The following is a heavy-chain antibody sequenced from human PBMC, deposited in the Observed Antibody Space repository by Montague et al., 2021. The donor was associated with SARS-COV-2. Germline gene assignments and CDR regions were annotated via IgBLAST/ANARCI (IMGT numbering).Heavy chain of an antibody. CDR1: GGSISNYY. J-gene: IGHJ6*02. CDR3: ARGGGYYNYGLDV. D-gene: IGHD3-22*01. Sequence: ETLSLTCTVSGGSISNYYWRWIRQPPGRGLEWIGYIYYSGSTDYSPSLKSRVTISLDTSKNQFSLKVTSVTAADTAVYYCARGGGYYNYGLDVWGPGTTVTVSS. V-gene: IGHV4-59*01. CDR2: IYYSGST.